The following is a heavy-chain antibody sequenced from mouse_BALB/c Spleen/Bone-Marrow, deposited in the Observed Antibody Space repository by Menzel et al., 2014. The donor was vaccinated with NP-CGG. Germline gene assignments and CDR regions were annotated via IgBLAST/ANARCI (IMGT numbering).Heavy chain of an antibody. Sequence: EVQGVESGPSLVKPSQTLSLTCSVTGDSITSGYWNWIRKFSGTKLEYMGYISYSGSTYYSPSLKSRISITRDTSKNQYYLQLNTVTTEDTATYYCATYDGYDLDYRGQGTTLTVSS. CDR2: ISYSGST. D-gene: IGHD2-3*01. V-gene: IGHV3-8*02. J-gene: IGHJ2*01. CDR1: GDSITSGY. CDR3: ATYDGYDLDY.